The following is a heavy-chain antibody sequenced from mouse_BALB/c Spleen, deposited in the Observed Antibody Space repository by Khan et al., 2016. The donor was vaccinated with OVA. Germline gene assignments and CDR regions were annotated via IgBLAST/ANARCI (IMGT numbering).Heavy chain of an antibody. J-gene: IGHJ3*01. CDR2: INYSGST. V-gene: IGHV3-2*02. CDR1: GYSITSDYA. CDR3: VRGRSY. Sequence: VQLKESGPGLVKPSQSLSLTCTVTGYSITSDYAWNWIRQFPGNRLEWMGYINYSGSTSKKPSLKSRMSISRETSKNQIFLQLNSVTTEDTATYYCVRGRSYWGQGTLVTVSA.